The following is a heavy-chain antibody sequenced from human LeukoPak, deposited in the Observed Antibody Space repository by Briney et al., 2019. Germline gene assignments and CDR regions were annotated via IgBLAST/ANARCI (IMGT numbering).Heavy chain of an antibody. V-gene: IGHV3-33*03. D-gene: IGHD3-22*01. Sequence: GGSLRLSCAASGFIFSNFGMHWVRQAPGKGLEWVAVIWSDGSDKYYADSVKGRFTISRDNAKNTLYLQMNGLRAEDTAMYYCAKTYYYDSSDYYENAFDIWGQGTMVTVSS. J-gene: IGHJ3*02. CDR3: AKTYYYDSSDYYENAFDI. CDR2: IWSDGSDK. CDR1: GFIFSNFG.